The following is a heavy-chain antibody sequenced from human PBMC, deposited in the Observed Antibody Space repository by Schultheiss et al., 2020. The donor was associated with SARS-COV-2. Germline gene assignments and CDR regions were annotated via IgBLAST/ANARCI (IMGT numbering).Heavy chain of an antibody. D-gene: IGHD2-2*02. CDR1: GYTFTGYY. Sequence: ASVKVSCKASGYTFTGYYMHWVRQAPGQGLEWMGWINPNSGGTNYAQKFQGRVTMTRDTSISTAYMELSRLRSDDTAVYYCARGDAQYCSSTSCYTATGWGQGTLVTVSS. V-gene: IGHV1-2*02. J-gene: IGHJ4*02. CDR2: INPNSGGT. CDR3: ARGDAQYCSSTSCYTATG.